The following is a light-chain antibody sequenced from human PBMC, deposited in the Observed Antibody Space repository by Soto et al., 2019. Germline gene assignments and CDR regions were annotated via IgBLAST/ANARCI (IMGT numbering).Light chain of an antibody. CDR2: EVS. CDR1: SDVGAYRY. CDR3: SSYTGGNARVV. J-gene: IGLJ2*01. V-gene: IGLV2-14*01. Sequence: QSALTQPASVSGSPGQSITISCTGSDVGAYRYVSWYQQHPGKAPRLMIYEVSNRPSGVSDRFSGSKSGNTASLTISGLQPEDEAYFFCSSYTGGNARVVFGGGTKVTVL.